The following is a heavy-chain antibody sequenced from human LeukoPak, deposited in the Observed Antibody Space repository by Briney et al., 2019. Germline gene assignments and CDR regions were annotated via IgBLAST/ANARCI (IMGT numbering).Heavy chain of an antibody. CDR3: VRGSTVTSFTY. Sequence: PSETLSLTCTVTGGSISSYYWSWIRQPPGKGLEWIGYIYYSGSTNYNPSLKSRVTISVDTSKNQFSLKLRSVTAADTAAFYCVRGSTVTSFTYWGQGTLVTVSP. J-gene: IGHJ4*02. D-gene: IGHD4-17*01. CDR2: IYYSGST. CDR1: GGSISSYY. V-gene: IGHV4-59*01.